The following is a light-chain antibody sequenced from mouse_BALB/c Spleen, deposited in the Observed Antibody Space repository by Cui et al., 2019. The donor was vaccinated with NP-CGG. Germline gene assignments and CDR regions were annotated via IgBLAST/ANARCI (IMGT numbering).Light chain of an antibody. J-gene: IGLJ1*01. Sequence: QAVVTQESALTTSPGETVTITCRSSTGAVTTSNYTNWVQEKPDHLFTGLIGGTNNRVPGVPARFSGSLIGDKAALTITGAQTEDEARYFCALWYSNHWVFGGGTKLTVL. CDR1: TGAVTTSNY. CDR3: ALWYSNHWV. V-gene: IGLV1*01. CDR2: GTN.